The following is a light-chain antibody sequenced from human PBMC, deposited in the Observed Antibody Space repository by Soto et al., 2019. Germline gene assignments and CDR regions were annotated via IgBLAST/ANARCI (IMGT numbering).Light chain of an antibody. V-gene: IGLV8-61*01. CDR3: LLYMGTVFWV. J-gene: IGLJ3*02. CDR1: SGSVSTTYY. CDR2: NTN. Sequence: QTVVTQEPSSSVSPGGTVTLTCGLSSGSVSTTYYPSWYQQTPGQAPRTLIYNTNTRSSGVPDRFSGSILGNTAALTITGAQADDESDYYCLLYMGTVFWVFGGGTKVTVL.